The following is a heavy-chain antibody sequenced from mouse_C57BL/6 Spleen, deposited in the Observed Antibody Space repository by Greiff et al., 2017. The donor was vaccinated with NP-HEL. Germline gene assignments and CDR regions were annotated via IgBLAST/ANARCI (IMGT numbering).Heavy chain of an antibody. Sequence: QVQLQQSGAELVRPGTLVKVSCKASGYAFTNYLIEWVKQRPGQGLEWIGVINPGSGGTNYNEKFKGKATLTADKSSSTAYMQLSSLTSEDSAVYFCARQGGSSYWFAYWGQGTLVTVSA. CDR1: GYAFTNYL. D-gene: IGHD1-1*01. CDR2: INPGSGGT. V-gene: IGHV1-54*01. J-gene: IGHJ3*01. CDR3: ARQGGSSYWFAY.